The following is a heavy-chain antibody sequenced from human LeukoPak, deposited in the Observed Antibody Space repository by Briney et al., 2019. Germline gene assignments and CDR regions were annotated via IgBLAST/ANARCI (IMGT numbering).Heavy chain of an antibody. D-gene: IGHD6-13*01. CDR1: GYTFTVYY. CDR2: INPSGGST. V-gene: IGHV1-46*01. Sequence: ASVKVSCKASGYTFTVYYMHWVRQAPGQGLEWMGIINPSGGSTSYAQKFQGRVTMTRDMSTSTVYMELSSLRSEDTAVYYCAREPYSSSWPRGWFDPWGQGTLVTVSS. J-gene: IGHJ5*02. CDR3: AREPYSSSWPRGWFDP.